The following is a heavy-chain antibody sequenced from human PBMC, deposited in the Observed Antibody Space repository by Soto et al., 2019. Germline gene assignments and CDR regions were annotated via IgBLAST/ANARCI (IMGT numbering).Heavy chain of an antibody. CDR2: IIPLFGRT. D-gene: IGHD6-13*01. CDR1: GGPFSSYT. V-gene: IGHV1-69*12. CDR3: VRDSIAAAGFDS. Sequence: QVHLVQSGAEVKMPGSSVKVSCKVSGGPFSSYTISWVRQVPGQGLEWMGEIIPLFGRTNYVQGFQGRVTISADESTNTAYMQLSSLISEDTAVYYCVRDSIAAAGFDSWGQGTLVTVS. J-gene: IGHJ4*02.